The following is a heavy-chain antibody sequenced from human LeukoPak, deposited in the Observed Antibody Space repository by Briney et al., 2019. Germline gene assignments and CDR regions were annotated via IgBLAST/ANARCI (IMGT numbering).Heavy chain of an antibody. CDR2: ISGSGGST. CDR1: GFTFSRYA. CDR3: AKGTVVSSGRFDY. D-gene: IGHD3-16*02. J-gene: IGHJ4*02. V-gene: IGHV3-23*01. Sequence: QPGGSQRLSCAASGFTFSRYAMSWVRQAPGKGLEWVSAISGSGGSTYYADSVKGRFTISRDNSKNTLYLQMNSLRAEDTAVYYCAKGTVVSSGRFDYWGQGTLVTVSS.